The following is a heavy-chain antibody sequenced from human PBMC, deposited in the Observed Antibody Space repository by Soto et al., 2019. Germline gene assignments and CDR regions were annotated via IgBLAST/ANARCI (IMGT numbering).Heavy chain of an antibody. V-gene: IGHV3-53*01. D-gene: IGHD5-18*01. CDR1: GFTVSSNY. CDR3: ARGGYSYGYYFDY. J-gene: IGHJ4*02. CDR2: IYSGGST. Sequence: GGSLRLSCAASGFTVSSNYMSWVRQAPGKGLEWVSVIYSGGSTYYADSVKGRFTIPRDNSKNTLYLQMNSLRAEDTAVYYCARGGYSYGYYFDYWGQGTLVTVSS.